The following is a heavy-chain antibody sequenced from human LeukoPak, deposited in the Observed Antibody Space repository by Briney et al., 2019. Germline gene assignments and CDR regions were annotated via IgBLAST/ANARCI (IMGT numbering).Heavy chain of an antibody. J-gene: IGHJ4*02. V-gene: IGHV3-9*03. CDR1: GFTFCDFA. Sequence: GRSLRHSCAAPGFTFCDFALHWGREGPREGLEGGSGVSWNSGSIGYADSVKGRFTISRDNAKNSLYLQMNTLRAEDMALYYCAKGRSGSYNNPFDYWGQGTLVTVSS. D-gene: IGHD1-26*01. CDR2: VSWNSGSI. CDR3: AKGRSGSYNNPFDY.